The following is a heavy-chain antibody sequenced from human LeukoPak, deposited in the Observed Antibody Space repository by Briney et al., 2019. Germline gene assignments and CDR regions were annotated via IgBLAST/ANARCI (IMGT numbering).Heavy chain of an antibody. CDR3: ARLMVRGVIGDY. Sequence: ASVKVSCKASGYTFTSYCMHWVRQAPGQGLEWMGIINPSGGSTSYAQKFQGRVTMTRDTSTSTVYMELSSLRSEDTAVYYCARLMVRGVIGDYWGQGTLVTVSS. CDR1: GYTFTSYC. CDR2: INPSGGST. D-gene: IGHD3-10*01. J-gene: IGHJ4*02. V-gene: IGHV1-46*01.